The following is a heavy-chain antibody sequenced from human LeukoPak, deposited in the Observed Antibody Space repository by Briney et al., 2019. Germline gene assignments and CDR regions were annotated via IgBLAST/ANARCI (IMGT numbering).Heavy chain of an antibody. Sequence: SVKVSCKASGGTFSSYAISWVRQAPGQGLEWMGGIIPIFGTANYAQKFQGRVTITADESTSTAYMELSSLRSEDTAVYYCARSAYCSGGSCYREVLYYFDYWGQGTLVTVS. CDR1: GGTFSSYA. CDR3: ARSAYCSGGSCYREVLYYFDY. CDR2: IIPIFGTA. V-gene: IGHV1-69*13. D-gene: IGHD2-15*01. J-gene: IGHJ4*02.